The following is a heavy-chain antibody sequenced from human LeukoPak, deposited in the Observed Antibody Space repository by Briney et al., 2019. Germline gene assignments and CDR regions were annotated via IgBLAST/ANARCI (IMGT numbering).Heavy chain of an antibody. J-gene: IGHJ5*02. CDR2: IYWNDDK. V-gene: IGHV2-5*01. CDR1: GFSLSTSGVG. CDR3: AHSQSAWFGELLLQNWFDP. Sequence: SGPTLVKPTQTLTLTCTFSGFSLSTSGVGVGWIRQPPGKALEWLALIYWNDDKRYSPSLKSRLTITKDTSKNQVVLTMTNMDPVDTATYYCAHSQSAWFGELLLQNWFDPWGQGTLVTVSS. D-gene: IGHD3-10*01.